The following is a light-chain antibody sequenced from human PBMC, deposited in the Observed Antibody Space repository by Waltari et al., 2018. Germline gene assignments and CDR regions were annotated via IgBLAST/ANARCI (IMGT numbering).Light chain of an antibody. CDR2: YDS. CDR3: QVWDSSSDHPVV. CDR1: NIGSKS. V-gene: IGLV3-21*04. Sequence: SYVLTPPPSVSVAPGKTARITCGGNNIGSKSVHWHQQKPGQAPVLVIYYDSDWPSGIPERFSGSNSGNTATLTISRVEAGDEADYYCQVWDSSSDHPVVFGGGTKLTVL. J-gene: IGLJ2*01.